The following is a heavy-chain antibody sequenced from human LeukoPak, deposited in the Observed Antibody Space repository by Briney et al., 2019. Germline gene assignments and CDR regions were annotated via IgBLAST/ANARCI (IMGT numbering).Heavy chain of an antibody. Sequence: SETLSLTCTVPGGSVNSGSYYWNWIRQPPGKGLEWIGYSSYSGSTNYNPSVKSRVTISVDTSKNQFSLKLSSVTAADTAVYYCARESPYYGSGSRDNWFDPWGQGTLVTVSS. CDR2: SSYSGST. CDR1: GGSVNSGSYY. V-gene: IGHV4-61*01. CDR3: ARESPYYGSGSRDNWFDP. J-gene: IGHJ5*02. D-gene: IGHD3-10*01.